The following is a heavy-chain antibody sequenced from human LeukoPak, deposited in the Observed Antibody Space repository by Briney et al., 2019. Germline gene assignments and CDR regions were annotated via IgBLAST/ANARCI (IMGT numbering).Heavy chain of an antibody. J-gene: IGHJ4*02. CDR2: ISGSGGST. D-gene: IGHD3-22*01. CDR3: AKEPLPNHYYDSRAYEEPDY. V-gene: IGHV3-23*01. CDR1: GFTFSSYA. Sequence: GGSLRLSCAASGFTFSSYAMSWVRQAPGKGLEWVSAISGSGGSTYYADSVKGRFTISRDNSKNTLYLQMNSLRAEDTAVYYCAKEPLPNHYYDSRAYEEPDYWGQGTLVTVSS.